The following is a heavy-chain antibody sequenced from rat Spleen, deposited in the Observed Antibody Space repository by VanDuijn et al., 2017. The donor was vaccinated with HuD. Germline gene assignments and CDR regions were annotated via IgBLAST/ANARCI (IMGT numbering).Heavy chain of an antibody. CDR3: TREFWAPDY. Sequence: EVQLVESGGGLVQPGRSLKLSCVASGFTFNNYWMTWIRQAPGMGLEWVASITTTRDDTYYPYSVKGRFTISRDDARNILYLQMNSLRSEDTATYYCTREFWAPDYWGQGVMVTVSS. J-gene: IGHJ2*01. D-gene: IGHD4-6*01. CDR1: GFTFNNYW. V-gene: IGHV5-31*01. CDR2: ITTTRDDT.